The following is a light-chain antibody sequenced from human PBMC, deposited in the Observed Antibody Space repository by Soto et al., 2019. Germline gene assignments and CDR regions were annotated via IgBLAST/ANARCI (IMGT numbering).Light chain of an antibody. CDR1: SRDFGGYNY. Sequence: QSALTQPASVSGSAGHSITISCTGTSRDFGGYNYVSWYQQHPGKAPKLMIYEVSNRPSGVSNRFTGFKSGNTASLTIYGLQAEDEADYYCSSYTSSSTRVFGTGTKLTVL. CDR2: EVS. V-gene: IGLV2-14*01. CDR3: SSYTSSSTRV. J-gene: IGLJ1*01.